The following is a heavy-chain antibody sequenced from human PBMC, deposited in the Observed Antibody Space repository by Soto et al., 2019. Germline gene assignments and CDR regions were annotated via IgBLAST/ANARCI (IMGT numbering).Heavy chain of an antibody. CDR1: GFTFSSYW. CDR2: IKQDGSEK. J-gene: IGHJ6*02. Sequence: VGSLRLSCAASGFTFSSYWMSWVRQAPGKGLEWVANIKQDGSEKYYVDSVKGRFTISRDNAKNSLYLQMNSLRAEDTAVYYCARQLIVVVITRYGMDVWGQGTTVTVSS. D-gene: IGHD3-22*01. CDR3: ARQLIVVVITRYGMDV. V-gene: IGHV3-7*01.